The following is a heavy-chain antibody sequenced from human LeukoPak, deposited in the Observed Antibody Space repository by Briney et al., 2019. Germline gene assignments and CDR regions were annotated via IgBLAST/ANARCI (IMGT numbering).Heavy chain of an antibody. V-gene: IGHV1-69*05. D-gene: IGHD2-2*01. CDR3: ARYGYCSSPSCSDAFDI. CDR1: GGTFSSYA. CDR2: IIPIFGTA. Sequence: GSSVKVSCKASGGTFSSYAISWVRQAPGQGLEWMGGIIPIFGTANYAQKFQGRVTITTDESTSTAYMELSSLRSEGTAVYYCARYGYCSSPSCSDAFDIWGQGTMVTVSS. J-gene: IGHJ3*02.